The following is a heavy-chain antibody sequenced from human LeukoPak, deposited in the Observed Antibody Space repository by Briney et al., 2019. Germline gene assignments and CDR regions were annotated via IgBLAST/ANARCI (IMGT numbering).Heavy chain of an antibody. CDR3: ARGFRDIVATIATGYYYGMDV. D-gene: IGHD5-12*01. CDR1: GYTFTSYY. J-gene: IGHJ6*02. V-gene: IGHV1-46*01. CDR2: INPRGGST. Sequence: ASVKVSCKASGYTFTSYYMHWVRQAPGQGLEWMGIINPRGGSTSYAQKFQGRVTMTRDTSTSTVYMELSSLRSEDTAVYYCARGFRDIVATIATGYYYGMDVWGQGTTVTVSS.